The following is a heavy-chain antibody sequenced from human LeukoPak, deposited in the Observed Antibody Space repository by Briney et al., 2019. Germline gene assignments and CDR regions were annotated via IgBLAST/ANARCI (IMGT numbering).Heavy chain of an antibody. Sequence: PGGSLRLSCAASGFTFSGYGMHWVRQAPGKGLEWVAVISYDGSNKYYADSVKGRFTISRDNSKNTLYLQMNSLRAEDTAVYYCAKDISSSWPSRSFQHWGQGTLVTVSS. V-gene: IGHV3-30*18. CDR2: ISYDGSNK. CDR1: GFTFSGYG. D-gene: IGHD6-13*01. J-gene: IGHJ1*01. CDR3: AKDISSSWPSRSFQH.